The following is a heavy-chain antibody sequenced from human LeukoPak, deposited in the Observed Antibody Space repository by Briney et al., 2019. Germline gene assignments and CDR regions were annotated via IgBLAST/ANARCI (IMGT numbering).Heavy chain of an antibody. CDR2: ISGSGGST. J-gene: IGHJ3*02. Sequence: GGSLRLSCAASGFTFSNYAMSWVRQAPGKGLEWVSAISGSGGSTYYADSVKGRFTISRDNSKNTLYLQMNSLRAEDTAVYYCAKDLAYYDFWSGSSFDIWGQGTMVTVSS. CDR3: AKDLAYYDFWSGSSFDI. D-gene: IGHD3-3*01. CDR1: GFTFSNYA. V-gene: IGHV3-23*01.